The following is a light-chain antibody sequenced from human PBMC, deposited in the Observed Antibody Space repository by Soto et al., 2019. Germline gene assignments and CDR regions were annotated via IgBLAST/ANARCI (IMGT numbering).Light chain of an antibody. V-gene: IGLV1-40*01. J-gene: IGLJ1*01. CDR1: SSNIGAGYN. CDR3: QSFDSTLSGGV. CDR2: GNT. Sequence: QSALTQPPSVSGAPGQRVTISCTGSSSNIGAGYNVHWYQQLPGTAPKLLIYGNTNRPSGVPDRFSASKSDTSASLAITGLQSEDEAFYYCQSFDSTLSGGVFGTGTKVTVL.